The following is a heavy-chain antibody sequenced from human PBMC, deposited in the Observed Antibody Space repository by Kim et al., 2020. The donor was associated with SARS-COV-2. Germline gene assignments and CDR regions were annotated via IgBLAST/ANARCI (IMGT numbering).Heavy chain of an antibody. V-gene: IGHV3-33*01. J-gene: IGHJ4*02. Sequence: YYADSVKGRFTISRDNSKNTLYLQMNSLRAEDTAVYYCARDFRLGSEAYAYWGQGTLVTVSS. CDR3: ARDFRLGSEAYAY. D-gene: IGHD6-19*01.